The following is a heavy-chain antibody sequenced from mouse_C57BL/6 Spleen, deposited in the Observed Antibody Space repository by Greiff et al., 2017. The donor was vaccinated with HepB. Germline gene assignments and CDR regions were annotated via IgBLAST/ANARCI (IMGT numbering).Heavy chain of an antibody. CDR3: TGDTTVVAPWYFDV. Sequence: EVKVEESGGGLVQPGGSMKLSCVASGFTFSNYWMNWVRQSPEKGLEWVAQIRLKSDNYATHYAESVKGRFTISRDDSKSSVYLQMNNLRAEDTGIYYCTGDTTVVAPWYFDVWGTGTTVTVSS. CDR1: GFTFSNYW. CDR2: IRLKSDNYAT. D-gene: IGHD1-1*01. V-gene: IGHV6-3*01. J-gene: IGHJ1*03.